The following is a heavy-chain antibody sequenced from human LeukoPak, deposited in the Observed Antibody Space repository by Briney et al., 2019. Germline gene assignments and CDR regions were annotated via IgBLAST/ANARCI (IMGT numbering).Heavy chain of an antibody. V-gene: IGHV4-30-2*01. CDR1: GGSISSGGYS. CDR3: ARVVVAAIVNWFDP. Sequence: SQTLSLTCAVSGGSISSGGYSWSWIRQPPGKGLEWIRYIYHSGSTYYNPSLKSRVTISVDRSKNQFSLKLSSVTAADTAVYYCARVVVAAIVNWFDPWGQGTLVTVSS. J-gene: IGHJ5*02. D-gene: IGHD2-15*01. CDR2: IYHSGST.